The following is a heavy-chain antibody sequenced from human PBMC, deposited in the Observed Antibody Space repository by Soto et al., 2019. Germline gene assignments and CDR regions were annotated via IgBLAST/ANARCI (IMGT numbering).Heavy chain of an antibody. J-gene: IGHJ4*02. D-gene: IGHD2-8*01. CDR2: IWYDGSNK. V-gene: IGHV3-33*01. CDR1: GFTFSSYG. Sequence: GGSLRLSCAASGFTFSSYGMHWVRQAPGKGLEWVAVIWYDGSNKYYADSVKGRFTISRDNSKNTLYLQMNSLRAEDTAVYYCARAALNCTNGVCYLELFDYRGQGSPVTVSS. CDR3: ARAALNCTNGVCYLELFDY.